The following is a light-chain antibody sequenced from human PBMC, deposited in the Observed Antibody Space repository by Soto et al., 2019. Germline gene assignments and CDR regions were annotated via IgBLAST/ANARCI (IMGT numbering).Light chain of an antibody. CDR1: SSDVGAYKY. Sequence: QSVLTQPPSASGSPGQPVTISCTGTSSDVGAYKYVSWYKQYPGKAPKLMIYEVTKRPSGVPDRFSGSKSCNTASLTVSGLHAEEEADYYCTSYVGNDSWVFGGGTKVTVL. CDR3: TSYVGNDSWV. J-gene: IGLJ3*02. CDR2: EVT. V-gene: IGLV2-8*01.